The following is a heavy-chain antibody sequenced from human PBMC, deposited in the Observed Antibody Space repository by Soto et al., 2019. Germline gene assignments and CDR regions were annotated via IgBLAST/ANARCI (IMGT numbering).Heavy chain of an antibody. Sequence: QVQLVQSGAEVKKPGSSVKVSCKASGGTFSSYAISWVRQAPGQGLEGMGGIIPIFGTANYAQKFEGRVTITADKSTSTAYMELSSLRSEDTAVYYCARIPTGTAPMDAFDIWGQGTMVTVSS. V-gene: IGHV1-69*06. CDR2: IIPIFGTA. CDR1: GGTFSSYA. CDR3: ARIPTGTAPMDAFDI. D-gene: IGHD1-1*01. J-gene: IGHJ3*02.